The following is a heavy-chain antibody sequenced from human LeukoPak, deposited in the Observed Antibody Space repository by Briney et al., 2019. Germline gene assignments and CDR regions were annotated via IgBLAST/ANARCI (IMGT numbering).Heavy chain of an antibody. J-gene: IGHJ3*02. D-gene: IGHD6-13*01. CDR1: GGSISGYY. CDR2: IYYSGST. CDR3: ARHDVGSGSWRRAFDI. Sequence: PSETLSLTCTVSGGSISGYYWSWIRQPPGKGLGWIVYIYYSGSTNYNPSLKSRVTISVDTSKNQFSLKLSSVTAADTAVYFCARHDVGSGSWRRAFDIWGQGTMVTVSS. V-gene: IGHV4-59*08.